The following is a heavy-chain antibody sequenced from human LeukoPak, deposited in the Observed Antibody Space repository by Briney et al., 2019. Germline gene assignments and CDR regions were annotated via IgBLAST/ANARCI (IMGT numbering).Heavy chain of an antibody. J-gene: IGHJ4*02. V-gene: IGHV3-23*01. CDR3: AKQLGYCSDGSCYFPY. Sequence: GGSLRLSCAASGFTFNNYAMNWVRQAPGKGLEWVSAISSSGGSTHYADSVKGRFTISRDNSKSTLCLQMNSLRAEDTAVYYCAKQLGYCSDGSCYFPYWGQGTLVTVSS. CDR1: GFTFNNYA. CDR2: ISSSGGST. D-gene: IGHD2-15*01.